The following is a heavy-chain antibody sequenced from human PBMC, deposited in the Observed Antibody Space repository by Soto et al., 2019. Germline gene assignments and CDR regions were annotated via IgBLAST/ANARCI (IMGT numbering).Heavy chain of an antibody. J-gene: IGHJ5*02. CDR1: GYTFTRFS. CDR3: AREARRRYTYGYNWFDP. Sequence: ASVKVSCKASGYTFTRFSIHWVRQAPGQRLEWMGWINADDGNTKYSQEFQGRVTITRDTSASTDYMELNSLTSDDTAVYYCAREARRRYTYGYNWFDPWGQGTLVTVSS. V-gene: IGHV1-3*01. D-gene: IGHD5-18*01. CDR2: INADDGNT.